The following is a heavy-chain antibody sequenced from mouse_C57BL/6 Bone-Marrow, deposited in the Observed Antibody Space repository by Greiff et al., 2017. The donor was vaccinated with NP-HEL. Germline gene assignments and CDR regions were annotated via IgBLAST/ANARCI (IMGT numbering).Heavy chain of an antibody. Sequence: VQLKQSVAELVRPGASVKLSCTASGFNIKNTYMHWVKQRPEQGLEWIGRIDPANGNTKYATKFQGKATITADTSSNTAYLQLSSLTSADTAIYYCARKGGSSYEGFAYWGQGTLVTVSA. J-gene: IGHJ3*01. CDR3: ARKGGSSYEGFAY. CDR2: IDPANGNT. CDR1: GFNIKNTY. V-gene: IGHV14-3*01. D-gene: IGHD1-1*01.